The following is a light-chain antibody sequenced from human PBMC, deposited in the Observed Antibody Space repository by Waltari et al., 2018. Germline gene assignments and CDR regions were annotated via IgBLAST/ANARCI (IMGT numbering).Light chain of an antibody. Sequence: QSALTQPASVSGSPGQSITISCTGTSSDVGTYNLVSWYQYHPGNVPKVMIYEGIKRPSGVSTSFSGSESGNTASLTITGLQAEDDAAYYCCSYAGGTTSVLFGGGTKLTVL. V-gene: IGLV2-23*01. CDR3: CSYAGGTTSVL. CDR2: EGI. CDR1: SSDVGTYNL. J-gene: IGLJ2*01.